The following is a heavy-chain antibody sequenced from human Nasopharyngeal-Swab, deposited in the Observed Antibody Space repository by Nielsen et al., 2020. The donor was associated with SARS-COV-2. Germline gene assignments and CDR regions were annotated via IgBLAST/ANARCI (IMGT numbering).Heavy chain of an antibody. V-gene: IGHV3-11*04. CDR1: GFTFSDYY. J-gene: IGHJ5*02. CDR3: ARGLMIFDWFDP. D-gene: IGHD3/OR15-3a*01. CDR2: ISSSGSMI. Sequence: GSLRLSCAASGFTFSDYYTSWIRQAPGKGLEWVSYISSSGSMIYYADSVKGRFTISRDNAKNSLYLQMNSLRAEDTAVYYCARGLMIFDWFDPWGQGTLVSVSS.